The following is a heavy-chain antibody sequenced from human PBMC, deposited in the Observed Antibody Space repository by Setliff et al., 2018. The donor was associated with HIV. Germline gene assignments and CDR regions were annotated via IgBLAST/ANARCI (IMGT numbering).Heavy chain of an antibody. J-gene: IGHJ3*02. D-gene: IGHD2-15*01. CDR2: VYYTGKT. Sequence: SETLSLTCSVSGVFIVSGGFYFSWIRHHPGKGLEWIGTVYYTGKTYYNPSLQSRLTMSADTSKNQLYLKINSVTAADTAVYFCARDLHANYHVVDIWGPGTMVTVSS. CDR3: ARDLHANYHVVDI. CDR1: GVFIVSGGFY. V-gene: IGHV4-31*03.